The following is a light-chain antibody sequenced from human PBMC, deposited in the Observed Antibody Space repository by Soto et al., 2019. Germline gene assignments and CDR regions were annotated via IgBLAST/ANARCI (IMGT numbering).Light chain of an antibody. V-gene: IGKV3-20*01. J-gene: IGKJ1*01. CDR1: QSVSSSY. CDR3: QQYNNWPQT. Sequence: EIVLTQSPGTLSLSQVERATLSFRASQSVSSSYFAWYQQKPGQAPRLLIYGASSRATGIPDRFSGSGSGTDFTLTIDRLEPEDFAEYHCQQYNNWPQTFGQGTKVDIK. CDR2: GAS.